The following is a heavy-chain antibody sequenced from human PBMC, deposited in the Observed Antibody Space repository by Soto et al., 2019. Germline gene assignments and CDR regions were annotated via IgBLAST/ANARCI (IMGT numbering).Heavy chain of an antibody. D-gene: IGHD3-10*01. Sequence: EVQLVESGGGLVQPGRSLRLSCAASGFTFDDYAMHWVRQAPGKGLEWVSGISWNSGSIGYADSVKGRFTISSDNAKNSLYLQMNSLRAEDTAVYYFAKDDITMVRGVISYYGLDVCGQGTTVTVSS. V-gene: IGHV3-9*01. CDR3: AKDDITMVRGVISYYGLDV. J-gene: IGHJ6*02. CDR1: GFTFDDYA. CDR2: ISWNSGSI.